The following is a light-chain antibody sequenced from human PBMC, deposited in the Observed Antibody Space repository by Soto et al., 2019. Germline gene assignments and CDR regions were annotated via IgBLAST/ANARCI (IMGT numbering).Light chain of an antibody. CDR2: DAS. Sequence: IVITLSPANLCFSAPDHATLSFRSVQSVSSYIAWYQQKPGQAPRLLIYDASSRATGIPDRFSGIGSGTDFPLTISSLEPEDFAVYYCQQRTNWPKALKFGEGTR. CDR3: QQRTNWPKALK. CDR1: QSVSSY. V-gene: IGKV3-11*01. J-gene: IGKJ5*01.